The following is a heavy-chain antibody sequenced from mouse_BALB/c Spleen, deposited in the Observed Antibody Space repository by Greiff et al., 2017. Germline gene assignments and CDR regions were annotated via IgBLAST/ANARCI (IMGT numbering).Heavy chain of an antibody. V-gene: IGHV4-1*02. CDR3: ARRSTTKGFAY. CDR1: GFDFSRYW. J-gene: IGHJ3*01. CDR2: INPDSSTI. Sequence: SASGFDFSRYWMSWVRQAPGKGLEWIGEINPDSSTINYTPSLKDKFIISRDNAKNTLYLQMSKVRSEDTALYYCARRSTTKGFAYWGQGTLVTVSA. D-gene: IGHD1-1*01.